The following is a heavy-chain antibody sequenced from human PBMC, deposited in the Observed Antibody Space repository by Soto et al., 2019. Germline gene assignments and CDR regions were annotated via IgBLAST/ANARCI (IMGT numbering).Heavy chain of an antibody. CDR3: TRDPNIYCVGADCYVY. CDR1: GFTFRDYA. CDR2: IRSEAYGGTT. J-gene: IGHJ4*02. Sequence: GGSLRLSCTTSGFTFRDYAMSWVRQAPGKGLEWVGFIRSEAYGGTTEDAASVKGRFTISRDDSKSIAYLQMNSLKTEDTAVYYCTRDPNIYCVGADCYVYWGQGTPVTVSS. V-gene: IGHV3-49*04. D-gene: IGHD2-21*01.